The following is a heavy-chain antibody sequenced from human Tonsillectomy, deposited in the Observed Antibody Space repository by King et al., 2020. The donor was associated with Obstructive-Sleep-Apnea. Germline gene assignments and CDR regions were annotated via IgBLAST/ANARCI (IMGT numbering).Heavy chain of an antibody. J-gene: IGHJ3*01. V-gene: IGHV1-2*02. Sequence: VQLVESGAEVKKPGASLKVSCKASGYTFTGYYMHWVRQAPGQGLEWMGWINPGSGGTNCAQKFQGRVTMTRDTSISTAYMDLSSLRSDDTAVYYCARELRIAAVTREAFDVWGQGTMVTVSS. CDR2: INPGSGGT. CDR1: GYTFTGYY. CDR3: ARELRIAAVTREAFDV. D-gene: IGHD6-13*01.